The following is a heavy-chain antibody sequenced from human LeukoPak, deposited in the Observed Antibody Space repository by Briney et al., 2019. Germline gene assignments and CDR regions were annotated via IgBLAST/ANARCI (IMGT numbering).Heavy chain of an antibody. V-gene: IGHV1-46*01. Sequence: GASVKVSCKASGYTFTNYYMHWLRQAPGQGLEWMGILNPISDRTRDAQKFQGRVTMTRDTSTSTVYMELSSLRSEDTAVYYCARLLDGSGLDYWGQGTLVTVSS. D-gene: IGHD5-12*01. CDR2: LNPISDRT. CDR3: ARLLDGSGLDY. J-gene: IGHJ4*02. CDR1: GYTFTNYY.